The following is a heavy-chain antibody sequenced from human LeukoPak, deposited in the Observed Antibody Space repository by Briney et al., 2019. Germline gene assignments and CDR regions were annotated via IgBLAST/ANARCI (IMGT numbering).Heavy chain of an antibody. J-gene: IGHJ4*02. CDR2: ISGSGGST. D-gene: IGHD3-3*01. CDR1: GFTFSSYA. CDR3: ARAGHYDFWSGYYLGY. Sequence: PGGSLRLSCAASGFTFSSYAMSWVRQAPGKGLEWVSDISGSGGSTYYADSVKGRFTISRDNSKNTLHLQMNSLRAEETAVYYCARAGHYDFWSGYYLGYWGQGTLVTVSS. V-gene: IGHV3-23*01.